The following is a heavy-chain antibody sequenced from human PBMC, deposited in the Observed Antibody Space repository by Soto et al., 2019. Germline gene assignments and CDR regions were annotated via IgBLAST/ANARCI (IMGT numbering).Heavy chain of an antibody. Sequence: QVQLVQSGAEVKKPGASVKVSCKASGYTFTSYGSSWVRQAPGQGLEWMGWISAYNGNTNYAQKFQGRVTITADESTSTAYMELSSLRSEDTAVYYCARAHVRYGSGSYYYYYYYGMDVWGQGTTVTVSS. CDR1: GYTFTSYG. CDR2: ISAYNGNT. J-gene: IGHJ6*02. CDR3: ARAHVRYGSGSYYYYYYYGMDV. D-gene: IGHD3-10*01. V-gene: IGHV1-18*01.